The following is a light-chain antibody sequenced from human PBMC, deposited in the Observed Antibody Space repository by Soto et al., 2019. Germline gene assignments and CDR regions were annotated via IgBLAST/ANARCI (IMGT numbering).Light chain of an antibody. J-gene: IGLJ7*01. Sequence: QPVLTQSPSASASLGASVKLTCTVSSGYSSYAIAWHQQQPEKGPRYLMKLNSDGSHSKGDGIPDRFSGSSSGAERYLTISSLQSEDEADYYCQTRGTGIAVFGGGTQLTVL. CDR3: QTRGTGIAV. CDR2: LNSDGSH. V-gene: IGLV4-69*01. CDR1: SGYSSYA.